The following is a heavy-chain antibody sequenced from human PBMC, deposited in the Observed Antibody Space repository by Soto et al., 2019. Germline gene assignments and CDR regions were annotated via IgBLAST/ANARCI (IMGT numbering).Heavy chain of an antibody. Sequence: ASVKVSCKASGYMFVTYGINWVRQAPGQGLEWMGWISAYNGNTKYAQNLQGRVTMTTDASTSTAYMEMRSLRSDDTAVYYCARDLDGSGSYYTDYWGPGTMVTVSS. CDR2: ISAYNGNT. CDR1: GYMFVTYG. J-gene: IGHJ4*02. V-gene: IGHV1-18*01. CDR3: ARDLDGSGSYYTDY. D-gene: IGHD3-10*01.